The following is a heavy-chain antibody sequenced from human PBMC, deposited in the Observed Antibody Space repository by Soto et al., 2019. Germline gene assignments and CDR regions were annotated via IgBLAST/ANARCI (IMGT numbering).Heavy chain of an antibody. CDR2: INHSGST. Sequence: TSETLSLTCAVYGWSFSGYYWSWIRQPPGKGLEWIGEINHSGSTNYNPSLKSRVTISVDTSKNQFSLKLSSVTAADTAVYYCARTYYDYIWGSYRFAGPXDYWGQGTLVTVSS. CDR1: GWSFSGYY. V-gene: IGHV4-34*01. J-gene: IGHJ4*02. D-gene: IGHD3-16*02. CDR3: ARTYYDYIWGSYRFAGPXDY.